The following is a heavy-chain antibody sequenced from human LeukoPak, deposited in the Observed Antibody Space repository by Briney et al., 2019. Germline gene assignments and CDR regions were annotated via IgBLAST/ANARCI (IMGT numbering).Heavy chain of an antibody. Sequence: ASVKVSCKASGYTFTGYNMHWVRQAPGQGLEWMGWINPNSGGTNYAQKFQGRVTMTRDTSISTAYMELSRLRSDDTAVYYCARGRPYYYYYMDVWGKGTTVTVSS. CDR2: INPNSGGT. D-gene: IGHD6-6*01. CDR1: GYTFTGYN. J-gene: IGHJ6*03. V-gene: IGHV1-2*02. CDR3: ARGRPYYYYYMDV.